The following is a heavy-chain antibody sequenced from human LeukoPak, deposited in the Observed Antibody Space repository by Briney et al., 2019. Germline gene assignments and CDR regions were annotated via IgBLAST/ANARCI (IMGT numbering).Heavy chain of an antibody. D-gene: IGHD1-7*01. J-gene: IGHJ4*02. CDR3: ARVGTLFDY. CDR2: IYHSGST. V-gene: IGHV4-38-2*01. Sequence: SETLSLTCAVSGYSISSGDYWGWIRQPPGKGLEWIGSIYHSGSTYYNPSLKSRVTISVDTSKNQFSLKLSSVTAADTAVYYCARVGTLFDYWGQGTLVTVSS. CDR1: GYSISSGDY.